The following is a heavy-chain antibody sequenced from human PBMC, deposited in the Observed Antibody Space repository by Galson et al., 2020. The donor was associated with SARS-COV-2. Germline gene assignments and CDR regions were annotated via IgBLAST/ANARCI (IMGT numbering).Heavy chain of an antibody. J-gene: IGHJ4*02. CDR1: GGSISSYY. D-gene: IGHD3-9*01. Sequence: SETLSLTCTVSGGSISSYYWSWIRQPPGKGLEWIGYIYYSGSTNYNPSLKCRVTISVDTSKNQFSLKLSSVTAADTAVYYCARERSPYYDILTGYYRAIYFDYWGQGTLVTVSS. CDR2: IYYSGST. CDR3: ARERSPYYDILTGYYRAIYFDY. V-gene: IGHV4-59*01.